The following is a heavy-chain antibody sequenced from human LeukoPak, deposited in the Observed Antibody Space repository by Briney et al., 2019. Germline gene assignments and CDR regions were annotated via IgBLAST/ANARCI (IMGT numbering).Heavy chain of an antibody. Sequence: PGESLKISCKGSGYSFTSYWIGWVRQMPGKGLEWMGIIYPGDSDTRYSPSFQGQVTISADKSISTAYLQWSSLKASDTAMYYCARQQYSSSPALVYYYYYMDVWGKGTTVTVSS. CDR2: IYPGDSDT. CDR1: GYSFTSYW. D-gene: IGHD6-6*01. V-gene: IGHV5-51*01. CDR3: ARQQYSSSPALVYYYYYMDV. J-gene: IGHJ6*03.